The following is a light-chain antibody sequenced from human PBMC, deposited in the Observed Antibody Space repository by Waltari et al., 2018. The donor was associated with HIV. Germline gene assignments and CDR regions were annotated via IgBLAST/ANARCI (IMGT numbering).Light chain of an antibody. J-gene: IGKJ1*01. CDR3: QQYFSAPRT. Sequence: DIRMTPSPSSLSASIGDRVSISCRASQAISSSVAWYQQKPGEAPKLLVYSASRLGSGVPSRFSGSGSGTDYTLTITSLQSEDFATYYCQQYFSAPRTFGQGVKVEVK. CDR1: QAISSS. V-gene: IGKV1-NL1*01. CDR2: SAS.